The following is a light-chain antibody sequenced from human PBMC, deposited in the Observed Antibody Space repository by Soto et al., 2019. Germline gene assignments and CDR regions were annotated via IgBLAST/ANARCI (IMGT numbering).Light chain of an antibody. Sequence: EIVMTQSPATLSVSPGERATLSCRASQSVSSNVAWYQQKPGQAPRLLIYGASTRDTGIPARFSGSVSRAEFTLTISSLPSEDCAVYYCQKYNNCPLTFGGGTKVEIK. CDR2: GAS. CDR1: QSVSSN. V-gene: IGKV3-15*01. J-gene: IGKJ4*01. CDR3: QKYNNCPLT.